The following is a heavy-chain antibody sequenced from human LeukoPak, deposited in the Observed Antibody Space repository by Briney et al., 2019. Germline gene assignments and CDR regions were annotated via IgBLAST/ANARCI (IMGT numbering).Heavy chain of an antibody. CDR2: ISSSSSYI. V-gene: IGHV3-21*01. CDR3: ARVTLGLGRGRDFSFDY. Sequence: ETLSLTCAVYGGSFSGYYWSWIRQPPGKGLEWVSSISSSSSYIYYADSVKGRFTISRDNAKNSLYLQMNSLRAEDTAVYYCARVTLGLGRGRDFSFDYWGQGTLVTVSS. D-gene: IGHD3-3*01. J-gene: IGHJ4*02. CDR1: GGSFSGYY.